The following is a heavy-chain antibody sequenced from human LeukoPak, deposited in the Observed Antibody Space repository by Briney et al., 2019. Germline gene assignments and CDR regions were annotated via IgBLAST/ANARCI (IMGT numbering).Heavy chain of an antibody. CDR1: GDSISNYY. CDR2: IYYSGST. CDR3: ATRPPGQQWVPYFDY. D-gene: IGHD5-18*01. Sequence: SETLSLTCTVSGDSISNYYWSWIRQPPEKGLEWIGYIYYSGSTYYNPSLKSRVTMSMDTSKNQLSLKLTSVTAADTAVYFCATRPPGQQWVPYFDYWGQGSLVTVSS. J-gene: IGHJ4*02. V-gene: IGHV4-59*01.